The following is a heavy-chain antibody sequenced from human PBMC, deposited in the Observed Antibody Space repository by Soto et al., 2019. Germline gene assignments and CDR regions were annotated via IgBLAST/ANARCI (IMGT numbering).Heavy chain of an antibody. D-gene: IGHD6-19*01. CDR1: GFTFSSYS. CDR3: ARDDGTSSGWYFDY. Sequence: GGSLRLSCAASGFTFSSYSMNWVRQAPGKGLEWVSYISSSSSTIYYTDSVKGRFTISRDNAKNSLYLQMNSLRDEDTAVYYCARDDGTSSGWYFDYWGQGTLVTVSS. CDR2: ISSSSSTI. V-gene: IGHV3-48*02. J-gene: IGHJ4*02.